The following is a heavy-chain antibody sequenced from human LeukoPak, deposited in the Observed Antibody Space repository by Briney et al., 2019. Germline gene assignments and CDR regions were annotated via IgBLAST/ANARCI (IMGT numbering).Heavy chain of an antibody. CDR2: INHSGST. Sequence: PSETLSLTCAVYGGSFSGYYWSWIRQPPGKGLEWIGEINHSGSTNYNPSLKSRVTISVDTSKNQFSLKLSSVTAADTAVYYCARVDDFWSGYYTGMKFDPWGQGTLVTVSS. D-gene: IGHD3-3*01. CDR3: ARVDDFWSGYYTGMKFDP. J-gene: IGHJ5*02. V-gene: IGHV4-34*01. CDR1: GGSFSGYY.